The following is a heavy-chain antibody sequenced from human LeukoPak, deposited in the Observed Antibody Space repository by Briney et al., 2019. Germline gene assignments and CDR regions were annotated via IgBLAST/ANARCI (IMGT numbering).Heavy chain of an antibody. CDR3: ARERVDSNYVNHYFDY. CDR1: GYSISSGYY. Sequence: PSETLSLTCTVSGYSISSGYYWGWIRQPAGKGLEWIGRIYTSGSTNYNPSLKSRVTMSVDTSKNQFSLKLSSVTAADTAVYYCARERVDSNYVNHYFDYWGQGTLVTVSS. V-gene: IGHV4-4*07. J-gene: IGHJ4*02. CDR2: IYTSGST. D-gene: IGHD4-11*01.